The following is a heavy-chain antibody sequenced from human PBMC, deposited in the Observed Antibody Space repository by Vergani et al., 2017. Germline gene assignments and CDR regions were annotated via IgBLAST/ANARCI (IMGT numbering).Heavy chain of an antibody. D-gene: IGHD2-2*01. J-gene: IGHJ4*02. Sequence: QVQLQQWGAGLLKPSETLSLTCAVYGGSFSGYYWSWIRKPPGKGLEWIGEINHSGSTNYNPSLKSQVTISVDTSKNQFSLKLSSVTAADTAVYYCARGRGYCSSTSCYQDYWGQGTLVTVSS. V-gene: IGHV4-34*01. CDR1: GGSFSGYY. CDR3: ARGRGYCSSTSCYQDY. CDR2: INHSGST.